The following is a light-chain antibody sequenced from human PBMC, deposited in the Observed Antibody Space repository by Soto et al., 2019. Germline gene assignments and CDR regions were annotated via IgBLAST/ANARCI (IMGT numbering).Light chain of an antibody. CDR2: GAS. V-gene: IGKV3-20*01. CDR3: QQYGSSPLT. Sequence: EIVLPQSPGTLSLSPRERATLSCRASQSVSSSYLAWYQHKPGQAPRLLIYGASSRATGIPDRFSGSGSGTDFTLTISRLEPEDFAVYYCQQYGSSPLTFGGGTKVEIK. CDR1: QSVSSSY. J-gene: IGKJ4*01.